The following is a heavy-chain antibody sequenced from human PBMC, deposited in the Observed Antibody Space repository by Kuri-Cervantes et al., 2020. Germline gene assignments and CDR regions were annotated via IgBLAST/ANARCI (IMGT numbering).Heavy chain of an antibody. CDR2: INPNNDNT. Sequence: ASVKVSCKASGYTFSIYAITWVRQAPGQGLERMGWINPNNDNTNHAQILQGRVTMTTDTSTSTAYMELRSLRSDDTAVYYCATSPMDRSGYYPDYWGQGTLVTVSS. J-gene: IGHJ4*02. V-gene: IGHV1-18*01. CDR3: ATSPMDRSGYYPDY. D-gene: IGHD3-22*01. CDR1: GYTFSIYA.